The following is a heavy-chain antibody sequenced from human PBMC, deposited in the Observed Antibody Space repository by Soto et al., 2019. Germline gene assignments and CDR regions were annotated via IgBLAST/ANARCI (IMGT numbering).Heavy chain of an antibody. V-gene: IGHV3-48*01. Sequence: EVQLVESGGGWVQPGGSLRLSCAASGFTFSTYSMNWVRQAPGKGLEWLSYISSSSSTIYYADSVKGRFTISRDNAKNSLYLQMNGRRAEDTALYDCARRGASWSFDYWCQGSLVTVSS. D-gene: IGHD3-3*01. J-gene: IGHJ4*02. CDR1: GFTFSTYS. CDR3: ARRGASWSFDY. CDR2: ISSSSSTI.